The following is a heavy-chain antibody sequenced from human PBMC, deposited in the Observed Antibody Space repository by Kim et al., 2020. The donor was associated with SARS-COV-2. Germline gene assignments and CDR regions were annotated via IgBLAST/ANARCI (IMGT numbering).Heavy chain of an antibody. V-gene: IGHV3-9*01. CDR1: GFTFDDFA. J-gene: IGHJ6*02. Sequence: GGSLRLSCAASGFTFDDFAMHWVRQAPGKGLEWVSGISWNSDNRGYADSVKGRFTISRDDAKNSLYLQMNSLRAEDTALYYCAKDSRGYYDILTGSPDNYYYGLDVWGQGTTVTVSS. D-gene: IGHD3-9*01. CDR3: AKDSRGYYDILTGSPDNYYYGLDV. CDR2: ISWNSDNR.